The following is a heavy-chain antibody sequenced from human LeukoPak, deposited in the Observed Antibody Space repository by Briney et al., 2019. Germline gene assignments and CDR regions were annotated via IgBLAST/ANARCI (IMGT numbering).Heavy chain of an antibody. CDR1: GDSVSSKNGA. Sequence: SHTLSLTCVVSGDSVSSKNGAWDWIRQSPSRGLEWLGRTYYRSKRYNDYAETMEGRMTISQDTSKNQYSLHLNSVTPDDTAVYYCARDFGTTGWHTFDYWGQGTLVTVSS. CDR3: ARDFGTTGWHTFDY. D-gene: IGHD6-19*01. J-gene: IGHJ4*02. V-gene: IGHV6-1*01. CDR2: TYYRSKRYN.